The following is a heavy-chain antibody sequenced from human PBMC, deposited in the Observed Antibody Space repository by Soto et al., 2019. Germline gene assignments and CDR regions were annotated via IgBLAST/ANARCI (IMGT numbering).Heavy chain of an antibody. Sequence: EVQLVESGGGLVQPGGSLRLSCAASGFTFSDHYMDWVRQAPGKGLEWIGRIRNKANTYTTEDAASVQGRFTISRDDSKSSLYLQMNSLKTENTAVYYCAGGVGSTSGHYYFDYWGQGTLVTVSS. V-gene: IGHV3-72*01. CDR1: GFTFSDHY. J-gene: IGHJ4*02. CDR3: AGGVGSTSGHYYFDY. D-gene: IGHD3-16*01. CDR2: IRNKANTYTT.